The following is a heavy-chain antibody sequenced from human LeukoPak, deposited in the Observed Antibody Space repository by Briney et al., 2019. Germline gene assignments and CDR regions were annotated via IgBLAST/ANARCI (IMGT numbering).Heavy chain of an antibody. Sequence: ASVKVSCKASGYTFTSYGISWVRQAPGQGLEWMGWISAYNGNTNYAQKLQGRVTMTTDTSTSTAYMELRSLRSDDTAVYYCASYSRQSFWSGYPLDYWGQGTLVTVSS. CDR3: ASYSRQSFWSGYPLDY. CDR2: ISAYNGNT. D-gene: IGHD3-3*01. V-gene: IGHV1-18*01. CDR1: GYTFTSYG. J-gene: IGHJ4*02.